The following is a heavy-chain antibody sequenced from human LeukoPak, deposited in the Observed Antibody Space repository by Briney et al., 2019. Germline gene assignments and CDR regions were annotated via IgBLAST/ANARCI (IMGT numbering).Heavy chain of an antibody. J-gene: IGHJ5*02. Sequence: SETLSLTCTVSGYSISSGYYWGWIRQPPGKGLEWIGSIYHSGSTYYNPSLKSRVTISVDTSKNQFSLKLSSVTAADTAVYYCARSGGFLEWLSWFAPWGQGTLVTVSS. V-gene: IGHV4-38-2*02. CDR3: ARSGGFLEWLSWFAP. CDR1: GYSISSGYY. CDR2: IYHSGST. D-gene: IGHD3-3*01.